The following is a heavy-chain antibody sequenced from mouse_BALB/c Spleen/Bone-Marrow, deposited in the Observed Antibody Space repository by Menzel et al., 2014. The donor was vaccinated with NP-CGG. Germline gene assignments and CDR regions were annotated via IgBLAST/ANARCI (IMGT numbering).Heavy chain of an antibody. CDR1: GYSFTDYN. CDR2: IDPYNGVT. J-gene: IGHJ4*01. Sequence: EVQLVESGPELVKPGASVKVSCKASGYSFTDYNMYWVKQSHGKSLEWIGYIDPYNGVTNYYQKFRGKATLTVDKSSSTAFMHLESLTSRDSAVHYCAREGEYDSNYYGMDYWGQGTSVTVSS. V-gene: IGHV1S135*01. D-gene: IGHD2-10*02. CDR3: AREGEYDSNYYGMDY.